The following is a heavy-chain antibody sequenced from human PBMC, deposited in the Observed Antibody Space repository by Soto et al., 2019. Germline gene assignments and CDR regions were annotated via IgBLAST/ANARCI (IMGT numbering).Heavy chain of an antibody. CDR2: INHSGST. CDR1: GGSFSGYY. J-gene: IGHJ4*02. V-gene: IGHV4-34*01. Sequence: PSETLSLTCAVYGGSFSGYYWSWIRQPPGKGLEWIGEINHSGSTNYNPALKSRGTISVDTSKNQFSLKLSSVTAEDTAVYYCARGRAVVVQDASRTVGATERGRIGYYFDSWGQGTMVTVSS. CDR3: ARGRAVVVQDASRTVGATERGRIGYYFDS. D-gene: IGHD2-2*01.